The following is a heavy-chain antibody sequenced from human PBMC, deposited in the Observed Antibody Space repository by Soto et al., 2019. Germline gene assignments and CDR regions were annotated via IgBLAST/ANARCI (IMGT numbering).Heavy chain of an antibody. CDR1: GGSILDSTYY. CDR3: ARQASGYYYGWFDP. Sequence: SETLSLTCTVSGGSILDSTYYLAWIRQSPGKGLEWIGTIFYSGGTFYTPPLKSRVTMSVDTSNNQFSLKLSSVTAADTAVYYCARQASGYYYGWFDPWGQGTLVTVSS. CDR2: IFYSGGT. D-gene: IGHD3-22*01. J-gene: IGHJ5*02. V-gene: IGHV4-39*01.